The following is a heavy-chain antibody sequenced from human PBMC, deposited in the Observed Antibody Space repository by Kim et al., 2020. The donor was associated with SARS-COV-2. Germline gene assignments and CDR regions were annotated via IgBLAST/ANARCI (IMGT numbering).Heavy chain of an antibody. CDR2: ISYDGSNK. CDR1: GFTFSSYA. D-gene: IGHD1-26*01. J-gene: IGHJ4*02. CDR3: ASGRDAYNHVDY. Sequence: GGSLRLSCAASGFTFSSYAMHWVRQAPGKGLEWVAVISYDGSNKYYADSVKGRFTISRDNSKNTLYLQMNSLRAEDTAVYYCASGRDAYNHVDYWGQGTLVTVSS. V-gene: IGHV3-30-3*01.